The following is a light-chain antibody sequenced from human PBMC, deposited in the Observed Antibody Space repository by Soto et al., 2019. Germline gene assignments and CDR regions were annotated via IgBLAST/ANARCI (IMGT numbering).Light chain of an antibody. CDR3: MQALQTPYT. CDR2: LGS. CDR1: QSLLQSNGNNY. Sequence: DIVMTQSPLSLPVTPGEPASISCRSSQSLLQSNGNNYLDWYLQKPGQSPQLLVYLGSNRASGVAERFSGSGSGTDFTLKISTVEAEDVGVYYCMQALQTPYTFGQGTKLEIK. V-gene: IGKV2-28*01. J-gene: IGKJ2*01.